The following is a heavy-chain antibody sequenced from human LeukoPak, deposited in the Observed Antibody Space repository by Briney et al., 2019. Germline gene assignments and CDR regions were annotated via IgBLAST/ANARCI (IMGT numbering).Heavy chain of an antibody. CDR2: IASDGSST. CDR1: GFTFSSYW. CDR3: ARGRPHGNDY. J-gene: IGHJ4*02. Sequence: GGSLRLSCAASGFTFSSYWMYWVRQAPGKGLVWVSRIASDGSSTAYADSVKGRFSISRDNAKNTLYLQMNSLRVEDTAVYYCARGRPHGNDYWGQGTLVTVSS. D-gene: IGHD4-23*01. V-gene: IGHV3-74*01.